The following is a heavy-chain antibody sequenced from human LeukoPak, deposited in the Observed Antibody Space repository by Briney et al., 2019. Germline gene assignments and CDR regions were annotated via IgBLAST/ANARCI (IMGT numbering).Heavy chain of an antibody. Sequence: GASVKVSCKASGGTFSNYAISWVRQAPGQGLEWMGWINPNSGGTNYAQKFQGRVTMTRDTSISTAYMELSRLRSDDTAVYYCARALRAFDIWGQGTMVTVSS. CDR3: ARALRAFDI. V-gene: IGHV1-2*02. CDR1: GGTFSNYA. CDR2: INPNSGGT. J-gene: IGHJ3*02.